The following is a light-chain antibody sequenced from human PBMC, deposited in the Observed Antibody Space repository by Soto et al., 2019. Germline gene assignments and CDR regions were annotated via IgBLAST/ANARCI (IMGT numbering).Light chain of an antibody. CDR2: DAS. Sequence: EIVLTQSPATLSLSPGERATLSCRASQSVSSSLAWYQQKPGQAPRLLIYDASNRATGIPARFSGSGSGTDFTLTISSLEPEDFAVYYCQQRSIWPPTFGGGTKVEIK. CDR3: QQRSIWPPT. J-gene: IGKJ4*01. CDR1: QSVSSS. V-gene: IGKV3-11*01.